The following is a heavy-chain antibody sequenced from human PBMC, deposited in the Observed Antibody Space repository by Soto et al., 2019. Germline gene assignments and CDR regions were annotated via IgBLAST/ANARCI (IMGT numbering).Heavy chain of an antibody. V-gene: IGHV4-30-4*01. J-gene: IGHJ6*02. D-gene: IGHD5-12*01. CDR3: ASRYSLYYYGMDV. CDR1: GGSISSGDYY. Sequence: SETLSLTCTVSGGSISSGDYYWSWIRQPPGKGLEWIGYIYYSGSTYYNPSLKSRVTISVDTSKNQFSLKLSSVTAADTAVYHCASRYSLYYYGMDVWGQGTTVTVSS. CDR2: IYYSGST.